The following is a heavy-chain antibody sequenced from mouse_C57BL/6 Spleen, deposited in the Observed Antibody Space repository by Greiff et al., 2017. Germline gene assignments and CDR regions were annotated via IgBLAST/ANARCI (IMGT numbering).Heavy chain of an antibody. Sequence: EVQLQQSGPELVKPGASVKISCKASGYTFTDYYMNWVKQSHGKSLEWIGDINPNNGGTSYNQKFKGKATLTVDKSSSTAYMELRSLTSEDSAVYYCARERESYYWFAYWGQGTLVTVSA. D-gene: IGHD3-3*01. CDR1: GYTFTDYY. V-gene: IGHV1-26*01. CDR2: INPNNGGT. J-gene: IGHJ3*01. CDR3: ARERESYYWFAY.